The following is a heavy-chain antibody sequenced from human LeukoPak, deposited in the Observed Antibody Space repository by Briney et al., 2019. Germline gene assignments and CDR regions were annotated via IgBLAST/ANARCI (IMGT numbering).Heavy chain of an antibody. V-gene: IGHV4-4*07. J-gene: IGHJ4*02. CDR1: GGSISSYY. CDR2: IYTSGST. D-gene: IGHD3-10*01. Sequence: PSETLSLTCTVSGGSISSYYWSWIRQPAGKGLEWIGRIYTSGSTNYNPSLKSRVTISVDTSKNQFSLKLSSVTAADTAVYYCARSKRITMVRGPFDYWGQGTLVTVSS. CDR3: ARSKRITMVRGPFDY.